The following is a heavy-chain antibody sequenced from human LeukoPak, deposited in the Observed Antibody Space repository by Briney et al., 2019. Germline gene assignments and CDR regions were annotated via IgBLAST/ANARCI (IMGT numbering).Heavy chain of an antibody. Sequence: SQTLSLTCTVSGGSISSGGYYWSWIRQHPGKGLEWIGYIYYSGSTYYNPSLKSRVTISVDTSKNQFSLKLSSVTAADTAVYYWARGDCSGGSCYKPWGRGTLVTVSS. CDR3: ARGDCSGGSCYKP. J-gene: IGHJ5*02. D-gene: IGHD2-15*01. CDR2: IYYSGST. CDR1: GGSISSGGYY. V-gene: IGHV4-31*03.